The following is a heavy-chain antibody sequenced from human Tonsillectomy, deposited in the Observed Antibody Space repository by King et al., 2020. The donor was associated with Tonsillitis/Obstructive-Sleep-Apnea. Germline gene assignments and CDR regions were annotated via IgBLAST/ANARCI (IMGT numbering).Heavy chain of an antibody. D-gene: IGHD3-3*01. V-gene: IGHV4-59*01. CDR2: IYHSGSP. J-gene: IGHJ3*02. Sequence: QVQLQESGPGLVKPSETLSLTCTVSGGSISSYYWSWIRQPPGKELEWIGYIYHSGSPNYNPSLKSRVTISVDTSKNQFSLNLSSVTAADTAVYYCARDRLRLTIFGDPDRGAFDIWGQGTMVTVSS. CDR3: ARDRLRLTIFGDPDRGAFDI. CDR1: GGSISSYY.